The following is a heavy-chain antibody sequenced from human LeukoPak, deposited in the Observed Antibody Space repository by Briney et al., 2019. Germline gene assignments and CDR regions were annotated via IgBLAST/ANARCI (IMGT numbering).Heavy chain of an antibody. Sequence: PGGSLRLSCAASGFTFTRYWMTWARQTPGKGLEWLANIKEDGSEEYHADSVKGRFTISRDNAKTSLYLEMNSLRAEDTAMYYCARGGIRGNIMDFWGQGTLVTVSS. V-gene: IGHV3-7*01. CDR1: GFTFTRYW. J-gene: IGHJ4*02. CDR3: ARGGIRGNIMDF. D-gene: IGHD3-10*01. CDR2: IKEDGSEE.